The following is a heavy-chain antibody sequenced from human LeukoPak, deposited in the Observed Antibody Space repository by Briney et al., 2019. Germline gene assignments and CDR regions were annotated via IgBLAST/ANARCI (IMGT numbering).Heavy chain of an antibody. CDR3: ARDSAVVPASANRVRNYYYYMDV. CDR2: IYHSGST. J-gene: IGHJ6*03. V-gene: IGHV4-30-2*01. D-gene: IGHD2-2*01. CDR1: GGSISSGGYY. Sequence: PSETLSFTCTVSGGSISSGGYYWSWIRQPPGKGLEWIGYIYHSGSTYYNPSLKSRVTISVDRSKNQFSLKLSSVTAADTAVYYCARDSAVVPASANRVRNYYYYMDVWGKGTTVTVSS.